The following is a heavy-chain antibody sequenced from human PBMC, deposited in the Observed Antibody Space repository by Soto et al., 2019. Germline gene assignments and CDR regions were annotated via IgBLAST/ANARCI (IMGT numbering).Heavy chain of an antibody. Sequence: ASVKVSCKASGYTFTSYGISWVRQAPGQGLEWMGWISAYNGNTNYAQKLQGRVTMTTDTSTSTAYMELRSLRSDDTAVYYCARAIAAAGTDAFAIRGQGTMVTVSS. CDR1: GYTFTSYG. J-gene: IGHJ3*02. CDR3: ARAIAAAGTDAFAI. V-gene: IGHV1-18*01. CDR2: ISAYNGNT. D-gene: IGHD6-13*01.